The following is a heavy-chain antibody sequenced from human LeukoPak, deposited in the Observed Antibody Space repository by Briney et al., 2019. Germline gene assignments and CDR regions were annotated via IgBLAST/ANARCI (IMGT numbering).Heavy chain of an antibody. CDR1: GFTFSSYG. D-gene: IGHD6-6*01. J-gene: IGHJ6*02. Sequence: GGSLRLSCAASGFTFSSYGMHWVRQAPGKGLEWVAVISYDGSNKYYADSVKGRFTISRDNSKNTLYLQMNSLRAEDTAVYYCAKDSRAGGIAALGYYYYYYGMDAWGQGTTVTVSS. CDR2: ISYDGSNK. CDR3: AKDSRAGGIAALGYYYYYYGMDA. V-gene: IGHV3-30*18.